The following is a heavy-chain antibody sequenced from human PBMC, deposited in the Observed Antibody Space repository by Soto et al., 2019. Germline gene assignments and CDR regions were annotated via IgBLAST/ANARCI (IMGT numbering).Heavy chain of an antibody. D-gene: IGHD5-12*01. CDR1: GFTFSSYG. J-gene: IGHJ6*03. V-gene: IGHV3-33*01. Sequence: QVQLVESGGGVVQPGRSLRLSCAASGFTFSSYGMHWVRQAPGKGLEWVAVIWYDGSNKYYADSVKGRFTISRDNSKNTLYLQMNRLRAEDTAVYYCARSGYYWWGYYYYMDVWGKGTPVTVSS. CDR3: ARSGYYWWGYYYYMDV. CDR2: IWYDGSNK.